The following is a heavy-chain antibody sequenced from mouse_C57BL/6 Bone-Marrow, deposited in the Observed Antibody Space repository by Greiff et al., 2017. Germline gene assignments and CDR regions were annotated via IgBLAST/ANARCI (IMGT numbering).Heavy chain of an antibody. V-gene: IGHV14-4*01. D-gene: IGHD1-1*01. Sequence: EVQLQQSGAELVRPGASVKLSCTASGFNIKDDYMHWVKQRPEQGLEWIGRIDPENGDTEYDSKFKGKATITADTSSNTAYLQLSSLMSEDTAFYYCSTNYYGTLSCFAYWGQGTLVTVSA. CDR2: IDPENGDT. CDR1: GFNIKDDY. CDR3: STNYYGTLSCFAY. J-gene: IGHJ3*01.